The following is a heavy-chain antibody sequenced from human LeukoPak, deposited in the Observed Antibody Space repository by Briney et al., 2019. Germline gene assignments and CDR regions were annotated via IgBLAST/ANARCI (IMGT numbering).Heavy chain of an antibody. CDR2: IYYSGTT. CDR1: GGSIRSRSYF. D-gene: IGHD3-10*01. CDR3: ARQAGQPLLPDY. Sequence: PSETLSLTCTVSGGSIRSRSYFWGWIRQPPGRGLEWIGSIYYSGTTYYNPSLKSRVTISEDTSKNQFSLKLSSVTAADTAVYYCARQAGQPLLPDYWGQGTLVTVSS. V-gene: IGHV4-39*01. J-gene: IGHJ4*02.